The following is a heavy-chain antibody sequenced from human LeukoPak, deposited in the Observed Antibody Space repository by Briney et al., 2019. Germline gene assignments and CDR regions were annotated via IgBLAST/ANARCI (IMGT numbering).Heavy chain of an antibody. D-gene: IGHD6-13*01. CDR3: ATTSIAAAVPGCFDY. CDR1: GFSFSSHG. Sequence: GGSLRLSCAASGFSFSSHGMSWVRQAPWKGPEWVSSISSGSDYTFYADSVKGRFTISRDNSKNSLYLQMNSLRAEDTAVYYCATTSIAAAVPGCFDYWGQGTLVTVFS. J-gene: IGHJ4*02. V-gene: IGHV3-23*01. CDR2: ISSGSDYT.